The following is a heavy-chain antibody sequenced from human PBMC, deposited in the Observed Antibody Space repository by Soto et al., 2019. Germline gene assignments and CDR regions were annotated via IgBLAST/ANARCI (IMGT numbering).Heavy chain of an antibody. D-gene: IGHD3-3*01. V-gene: IGHV4-59*01. CDR1: GGSISSYY. CDR2: IYYSGST. J-gene: IGHJ5*02. CDR3: ARGRTIVGGVASFDP. Sequence: SETLSLTCTVSGGSISSYYWSWIRQPPGKGLEWIGYIYYSGSTNYNPSLKSRGTISVDTSKNQLSLKLSSVTAADTAGYYCARGRTIVGGVASFDPWGQGTLGTVSS.